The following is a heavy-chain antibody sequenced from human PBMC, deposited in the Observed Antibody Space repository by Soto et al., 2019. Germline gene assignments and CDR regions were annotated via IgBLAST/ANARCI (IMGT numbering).Heavy chain of an antibody. V-gene: IGHV4-4*02. CDR3: ARTLRFDYYYGLDV. J-gene: IGHJ6*02. CDR2: TYRSGST. Sequence: PSETLSLTCDVSGDYINSSIWWTWVRQPPGKALEWIGETYRSGSTNYNPSLKSRVTISVDKSKNQFSLKLTSVTAADTAVYHCARTLRFDYYYGLDVWGQGSRVTVSS. CDR1: GDYINSSIW. D-gene: IGHD3-3*01.